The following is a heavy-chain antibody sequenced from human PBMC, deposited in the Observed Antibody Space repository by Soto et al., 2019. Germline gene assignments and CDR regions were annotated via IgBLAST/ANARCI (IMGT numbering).Heavy chain of an antibody. CDR2: ISGYNGDT. D-gene: IGHD2-8*01. J-gene: IGHJ6*02. CDR1: GYTITRYG. V-gene: IGHV1-18*01. Sequence: GASVKASCKASGYTITRYGISWVRQAPEQGLEWMGWISGYNGDTNYAREFQGRVSMTIDTSTTTAYMELRSLTSDDTAVYYCAKNGQPPYYYYGLDVWGQGTKVTVSS. CDR3: AKNGQPPYYYYGLDV.